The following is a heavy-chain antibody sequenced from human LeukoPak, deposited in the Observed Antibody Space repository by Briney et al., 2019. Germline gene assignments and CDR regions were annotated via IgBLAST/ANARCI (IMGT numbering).Heavy chain of an antibody. Sequence: GGSLRLPCAASGFTFSTYSMNWVRQAPGKGLEWVSYISSSSSTIYYADSVKGRFIITRDNAKNSLYLEMDSLRVEDTAVYFCARHRDSDISGSSAGLDYWGQGTLVTVSS. V-gene: IGHV3-48*04. CDR3: ARHRDSDISGSSAGLDY. D-gene: IGHD3-22*01. CDR2: ISSSSSTI. J-gene: IGHJ4*02. CDR1: GFTFSTYS.